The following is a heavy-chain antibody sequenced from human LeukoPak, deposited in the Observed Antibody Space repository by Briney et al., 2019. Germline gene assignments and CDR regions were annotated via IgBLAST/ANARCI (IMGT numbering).Heavy chain of an antibody. D-gene: IGHD6-13*01. CDR2: INHSGST. V-gene: IGHV4-34*01. CDR1: GGSFSGYY. CDR3: ANSSSWYYYFDY. J-gene: IGHJ4*02. Sequence: PSETLSLTCAVYGGSFSGYYWSWIRQPPGKGLEWIGEINHSGSTNYNPSLKSRVTISVDTSKNQFSLKLSSVTAADTAVYYCANSSSWYYYFDYWGQGTLVTASS.